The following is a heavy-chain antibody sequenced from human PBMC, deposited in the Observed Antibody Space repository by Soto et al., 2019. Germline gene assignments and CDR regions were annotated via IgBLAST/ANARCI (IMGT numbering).Heavy chain of an antibody. Sequence: QVQLQESVPGLVKPSETLSLTCTVSGGSISSYYWSWIRQPPGKGLEWIGYIYYSGSTNYNPSLKSRVTISVDTSKNQFSLKLSSVTAADTAVYYCARVEGYSGSYYWFDPWGQGTLVTVSS. CDR3: ARVEGYSGSYYWFDP. D-gene: IGHD1-26*01. J-gene: IGHJ5*02. CDR1: GGSISSYY. CDR2: IYYSGST. V-gene: IGHV4-59*01.